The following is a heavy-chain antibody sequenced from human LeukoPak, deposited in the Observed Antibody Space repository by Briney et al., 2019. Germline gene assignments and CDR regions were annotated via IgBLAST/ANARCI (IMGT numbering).Heavy chain of an antibody. V-gene: IGHV4-38-2*02. CDR2: IYHGGTS. Sequence: SSQTLSLTCTVSGLSVTNGYYWGWIRQPPGKGLEWIASIYHGGTSHYKLSLKSRATISVETSKNQFSLKLNSVTAADTAVYYCARRAANWERPTYFDYWGQGTLVTVSS. D-gene: IGHD1-1*01. CDR1: GLSVTNGYY. J-gene: IGHJ4*02. CDR3: ARRAANWERPTYFDY.